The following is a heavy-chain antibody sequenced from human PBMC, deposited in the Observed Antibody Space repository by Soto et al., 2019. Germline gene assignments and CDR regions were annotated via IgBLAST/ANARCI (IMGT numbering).Heavy chain of an antibody. Sequence: SETLSLTCAVYGGSFSGYYWSWIRQPPGKGLEWIGEINHSGSTNYNPSLKSRVTISVDTSKNQFSLKLSSVTAADTAVYYCAREGDGSGSNIWGKGTTVTVSS. V-gene: IGHV4-34*01. CDR1: GGSFSGYY. CDR3: AREGDGSGSNI. CDR2: INHSGST. D-gene: IGHD3-10*01. J-gene: IGHJ6*04.